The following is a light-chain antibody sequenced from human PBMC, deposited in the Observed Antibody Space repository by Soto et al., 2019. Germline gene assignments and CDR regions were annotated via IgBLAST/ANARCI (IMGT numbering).Light chain of an antibody. CDR1: QSVLYSSNNKNY. Sequence: DIVMTQSPDSLAVSLGERATINCKSSQSVLYSSNNKNYLAWYQQKPGQPPKLLIYWASTRESGVPDRFSGSASGTDFTLTISSLQAEDVAVYYCQQYYSLVTFGPGTKVDIK. CDR3: QQYYSLVT. CDR2: WAS. V-gene: IGKV4-1*01. J-gene: IGKJ3*01.